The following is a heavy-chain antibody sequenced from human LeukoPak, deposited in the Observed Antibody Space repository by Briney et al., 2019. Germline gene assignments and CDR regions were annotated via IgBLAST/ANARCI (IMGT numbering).Heavy chain of an antibody. CDR2: INNDGSSA. V-gene: IGHV3-74*01. CDR3: AREEHNYGRAFDT. CDR1: GFTFSNYW. Sequence: PGGSLRLSCAASGFTFSNYWMHWVRQAPGKGLVWVSCINNDGSSASFADSVKGRFTISRDNARNTVDLQMSSLRAEDTAVYYCAREEHNYGRAFDTWGQGTLVTVSS. D-gene: IGHD5-24*01. J-gene: IGHJ3*02.